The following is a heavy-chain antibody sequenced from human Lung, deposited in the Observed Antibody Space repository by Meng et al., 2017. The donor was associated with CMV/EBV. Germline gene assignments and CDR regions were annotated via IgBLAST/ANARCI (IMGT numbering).Heavy chain of an antibody. D-gene: IGHD4-23*01. CDR1: PGFTLSGYS. J-gene: IGHJ6*02. V-gene: IGHV3-30*04. Sequence: SCVASPGFTLSGYSMHWVRQAPGKGLEWVALISYDGSTEYYADSVRGRFSISRDNSKKTLYVHMNSLRPEDTGIYYCARDVTTLGYSGMDVWGQGXTVTVSS. CDR3: ARDVTTLGYSGMDV. CDR2: ISYDGSTE.